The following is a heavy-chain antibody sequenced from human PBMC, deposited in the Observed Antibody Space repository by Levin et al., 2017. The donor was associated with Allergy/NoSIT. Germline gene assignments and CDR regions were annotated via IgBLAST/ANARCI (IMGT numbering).Heavy chain of an antibody. D-gene: IGHD3-10*01. CDR2: IRSKANSYAT. Sequence: GGSLRLSCAASGFTFSGSAMHWVRQASGKGLEWVGRIRSKANSYATAYAASVKGRFTISRDDSKNTAYLQMNSLKTEDTAVYYCTRLYGSGSYYNDDAFDIWGQGTMVTVSS. J-gene: IGHJ3*02. CDR3: TRLYGSGSYYNDDAFDI. V-gene: IGHV3-73*01. CDR1: GFTFSGSA.